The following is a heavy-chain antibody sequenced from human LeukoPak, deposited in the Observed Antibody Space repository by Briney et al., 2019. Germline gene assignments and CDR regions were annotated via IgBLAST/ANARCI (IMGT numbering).Heavy chain of an antibody. CDR2: INPNSGGT. CDR1: GYTFTGYY. V-gene: IGHV1-2*02. Sequence: GASVKVSCKASGYTFTGYYMHWVRQAPGQGLEWMGWINPNSGGTNYAQKFQGRVTMTRDTSISTAYMELSRLRSDDTAVYYCARVTKTGYYDSSGYDYWGQGTLVTVSS. CDR3: ARVTKTGYYDSSGYDY. J-gene: IGHJ4*02. D-gene: IGHD3-22*01.